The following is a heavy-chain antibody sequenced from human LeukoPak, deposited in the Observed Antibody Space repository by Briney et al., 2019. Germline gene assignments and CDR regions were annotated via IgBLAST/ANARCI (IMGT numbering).Heavy chain of an antibody. V-gene: IGHV3-48*03. CDR3: ARTVAANYFDY. CDR2: ISSSGSTT. J-gene: IGHJ4*02. CDR1: GFTFSSYE. D-gene: IGHD6-19*01. Sequence: PGGSLRLSCAASGFTFSSYEMNWVRQAPGKGLEWVSYISSSGSTTYYADSVKGRFTISRDNAKNSLYLQMNSLRAEDTAVYYCARTVAANYFDYWGQGTLVTVSS.